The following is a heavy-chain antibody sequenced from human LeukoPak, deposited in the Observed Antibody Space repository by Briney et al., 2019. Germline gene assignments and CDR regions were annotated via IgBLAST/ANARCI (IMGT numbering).Heavy chain of an antibody. Sequence: SETLSLTCTVSGGSISSYYWSWIRRPPGKGLECIAYIYYSGSTNYNPFLKSRVTISVDTSKNQFSLKLTSVTAADTAVYYCARAGRLWGSYRPNWYFDLWGRGTPVTVSS. V-gene: IGHV4-59*01. CDR1: GGSISSYY. CDR3: ARAGRLWGSYRPNWYFDL. CDR2: IYYSGST. D-gene: IGHD3-16*02. J-gene: IGHJ2*01.